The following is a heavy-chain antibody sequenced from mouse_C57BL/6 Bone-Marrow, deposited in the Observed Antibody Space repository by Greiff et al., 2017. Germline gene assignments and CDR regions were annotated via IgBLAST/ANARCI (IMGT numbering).Heavy chain of an antibody. CDR3: AREYDGSLFAY. J-gene: IGHJ3*01. CDR1: GYSFTDYY. D-gene: IGHD2-1*01. Sequence: QVQLKESGPELVKPGASVKISCKASGYSFTDYYMNWVKQRPGQGLEWIGEIDPSGSYTNYNQKFKGKSTLTVDKSSSTAYMQLSSLTSEDSAVYYCAREYDGSLFAYWGQGTLVTVSA. V-gene: IGHV1S126*01. CDR2: IDPSGSYT.